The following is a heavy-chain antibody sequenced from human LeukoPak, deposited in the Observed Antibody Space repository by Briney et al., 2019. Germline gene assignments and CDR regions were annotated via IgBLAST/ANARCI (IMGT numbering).Heavy chain of an antibody. D-gene: IGHD5-18*01. V-gene: IGHV4-34*01. CDR2: INHSGST. CDR3: ARADPSYGYGY. Sequence: EALKISCAASGFTFSTYAMSWVRQPPGKGLEWTGEINHSGSTNYNPSLKSRVTISVDTSKNQFSLKLSSVSAADTAVYYCARADPSYGYGYWGQGTLVTVSS. J-gene: IGHJ4*02. CDR1: GFTFSTYA.